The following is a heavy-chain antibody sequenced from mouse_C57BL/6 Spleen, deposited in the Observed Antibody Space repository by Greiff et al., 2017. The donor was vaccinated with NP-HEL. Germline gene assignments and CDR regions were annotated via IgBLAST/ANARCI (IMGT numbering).Heavy chain of an antibody. CDR1: GFTFSDYY. CDR3: ARPYFDV. Sequence: DVQLVESGGGLVQPGGSLKLSCAASGFTFSDYYMYWVRQTPEKRLEWVAYISNGGGSTYYPDTVKGRFTISRDNAKNTLYLQMSRLKSEDTAMYYCARPYFDVWGTGTTVTVSS. CDR2: ISNGGGST. J-gene: IGHJ1*03. V-gene: IGHV5-12*01.